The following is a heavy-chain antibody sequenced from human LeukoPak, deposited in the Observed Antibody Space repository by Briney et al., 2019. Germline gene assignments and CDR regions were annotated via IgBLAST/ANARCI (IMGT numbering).Heavy chain of an antibody. CDR1: GFTFSSYW. Sequence: GSLRLSCAASGFTFSSYWMSWVRQAPGKGLEWVANIKQDGSEKYYVDSVKGRFTISRDNAKNSLYLQMNSLRAEDTAVYYCARDQKYSSGYYYPYWGQGTLVTVSS. CDR2: IKQDGSEK. D-gene: IGHD3-22*01. CDR3: ARDQKYSSGYYYPY. V-gene: IGHV3-7*01. J-gene: IGHJ4*02.